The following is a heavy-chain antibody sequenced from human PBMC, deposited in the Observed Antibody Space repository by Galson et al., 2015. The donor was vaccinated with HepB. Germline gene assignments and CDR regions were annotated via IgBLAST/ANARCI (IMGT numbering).Heavy chain of an antibody. D-gene: IGHD3-3*01. CDR3: AKEREIMFYDFWSGYNDAFDI. J-gene: IGHJ3*02. Sequence: AEPVKGRFTISRDNAKNLLYLQMNSLRAEDTALYYCAKEREIMFYDFWSGYNDAFDIWGHGTMVTVSS. V-gene: IGHV3-9*01.